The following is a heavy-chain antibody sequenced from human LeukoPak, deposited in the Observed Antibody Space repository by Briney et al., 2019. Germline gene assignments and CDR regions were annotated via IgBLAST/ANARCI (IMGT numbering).Heavy chain of an antibody. Sequence: GGSLRLSCAASGFTFSSYEMNWVRQAPGKGLEWVSYISSSGSTIYYADSVKGRFTISRDNVKNSLYLQMNSVRARETAVYYCARTSRQLWPSALFDYWGQGTLVTVSS. CDR2: ISSSGSTI. CDR1: GFTFSSYE. D-gene: IGHD5-18*01. V-gene: IGHV3-48*03. CDR3: ARTSRQLWPSALFDY. J-gene: IGHJ4*02.